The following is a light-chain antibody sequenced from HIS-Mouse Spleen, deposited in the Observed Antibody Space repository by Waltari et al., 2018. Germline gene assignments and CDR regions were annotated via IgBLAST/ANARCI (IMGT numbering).Light chain of an antibody. J-gene: IGLJ2*01. CDR1: RSDVGGYTS. V-gene: IGLV2-14*03. Sequence: QSALTQPASVSGSPGQSLTISCPGTRSDVGGYTSVSWYQQHPGKAPKLMIYDVSNRPSVVSNRFSGSKSGNTAYLTISGLQAEDEADYYCSSYTSSSFNVVFGGGTKLTVL. CDR3: SSYTSSSFNVV. CDR2: DVS.